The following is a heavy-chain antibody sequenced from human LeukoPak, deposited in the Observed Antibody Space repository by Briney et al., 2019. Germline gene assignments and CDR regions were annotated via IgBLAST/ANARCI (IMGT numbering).Heavy chain of an antibody. Sequence: PGESLKISCKGSGYSFTSYWIGWVRQMPGKGLEWMGIIYPGDSDTRYSPSFQGQVTISADKSTSTAYLQWSSLKASDTAMYYCARRVDCTNGVCYRDDYFDYWGQGTLVTVSS. CDR3: ARRVDCTNGVCYRDDYFDY. CDR1: GYSFTSYW. V-gene: IGHV5-51*01. CDR2: IYPGDSDT. J-gene: IGHJ4*02. D-gene: IGHD2-8*01.